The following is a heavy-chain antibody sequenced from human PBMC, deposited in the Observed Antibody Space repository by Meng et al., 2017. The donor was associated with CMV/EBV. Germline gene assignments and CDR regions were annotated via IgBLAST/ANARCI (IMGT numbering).Heavy chain of an antibody. CDR1: GFTFSSYA. D-gene: IGHD2-2*01. J-gene: IGHJ6*02. CDR3: ARAIHGAQVVPAKLTVYYYGMDV. V-gene: IGHV3-30-3*01. Sequence: GESLKISCAASGFTFSSYAMHWVRQAPGKVLEWVAVISYDGSNKYYADSVKGRFTISRDNSKNTLYLQMNSLRAEDTAVYYCARAIHGAQVVPAKLTVYYYGMDVWGQGTTVTVSS. CDR2: ISYDGSNK.